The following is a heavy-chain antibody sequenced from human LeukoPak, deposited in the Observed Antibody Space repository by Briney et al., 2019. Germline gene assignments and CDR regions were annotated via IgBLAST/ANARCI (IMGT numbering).Heavy chain of an antibody. CDR3: ARDDWNYEEQRY. V-gene: IGHV4-39*02. J-gene: IGHJ4*02. CDR1: GGSISSSSYY. Sequence: SGTLSLTCTVSGGSISSSSYYWGWIRQPPGKGLEWIGSIYYSGSTYYNPSLKSRVTISVDTSKNQFSLKLSSVTAADTAVYYCARDDWNYEEQRYWGQGTLVTVSS. CDR2: IYYSGST. D-gene: IGHD1-7*01.